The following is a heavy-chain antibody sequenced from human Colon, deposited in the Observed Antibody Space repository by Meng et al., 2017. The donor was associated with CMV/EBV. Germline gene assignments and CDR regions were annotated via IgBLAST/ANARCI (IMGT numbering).Heavy chain of an antibody. V-gene: IGHV3-30*04. D-gene: IGHD1-7*01. J-gene: IGHJ4*02. CDR1: GFTLSSYA. CDR3: TRDPNYYFDY. CDR2: ISYDGSNK. Sequence: GESLKIPWAASGFTLSSYAMHWVRPAPGKGLEWVAVISYDGSNKYYAVSVKGRFTISRDNSKNTLYLQMNSLRAEDTAVCYCTRDPNYYFDYWGQGTPVTVSS.